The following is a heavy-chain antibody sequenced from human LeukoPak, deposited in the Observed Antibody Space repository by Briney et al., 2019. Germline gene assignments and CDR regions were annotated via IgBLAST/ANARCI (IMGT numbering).Heavy chain of an antibody. CDR1: GGSISSNNYY. CDR2: LYYTGST. CDR3: ARQGGCSSNSCYSNFDC. V-gene: IGHV4-39*01. J-gene: IGHJ4*02. Sequence: SQTLSLTCTVSGGSISSNNYYWGWIRQTPGKGLEWIGSLYYTGSTYYNPSLKSRVTISVDTSKNQFSLKLSSVTAADTAVYYCARQGGCSSNSCYSNFDCWGQGTLVTVSS. D-gene: IGHD2-2*01.